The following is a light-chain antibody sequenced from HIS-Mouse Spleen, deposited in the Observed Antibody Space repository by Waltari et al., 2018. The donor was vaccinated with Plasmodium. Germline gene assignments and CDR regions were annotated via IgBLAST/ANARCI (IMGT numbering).Light chain of an antibody. CDR3: YSTDSSGNHRV. V-gene: IGLV3-10*01. CDR2: EDS. CDR1: ALPKKY. J-gene: IGLJ3*02. Sequence: SYELTQPPSVSVSPGQTARITCSGDALPKKYAYWYQQKSGQAPVLVIYEDSKRPAGIPVSFSGSRSGTMATLTISGVQVEDESDYYCYSTDSSGNHRVFGGGTKLTVL.